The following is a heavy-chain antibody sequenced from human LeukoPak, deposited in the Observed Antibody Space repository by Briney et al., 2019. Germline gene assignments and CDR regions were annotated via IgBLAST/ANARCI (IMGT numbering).Heavy chain of an antibody. CDR3: ARVGSYYAFDI. CDR2: IYHSGST. V-gene: IGHV4-59*01. Sequence: PSETLSLTCTVSGGSISSYYWSWIRQPPGKGLEWIGYIYHSGSTYYNPSLKSRVTISVDRSKSQFSLKLSSVTAADTAVYYCARVGSYYAFDIWGQGTLVTVSS. D-gene: IGHD1-26*01. J-gene: IGHJ3*02. CDR1: GGSISSYY.